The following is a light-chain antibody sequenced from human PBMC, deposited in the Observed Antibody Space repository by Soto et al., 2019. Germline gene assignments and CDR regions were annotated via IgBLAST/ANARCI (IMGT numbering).Light chain of an antibody. J-gene: IGKJ1*01. CDR1: QSVGSTF. CDR2: GVS. V-gene: IGKV3-20*01. Sequence: EIVLTQSPGTLSVSPGERATLSCRASQSVGSTFLAWYQQKPGQAPRLLIYGVSKRATGIPDRFSGSGSGTDFILDISRLEPEDCAVYYSQQYGSSRSWTFGQGTKVDIK. CDR3: QQYGSSRSWT.